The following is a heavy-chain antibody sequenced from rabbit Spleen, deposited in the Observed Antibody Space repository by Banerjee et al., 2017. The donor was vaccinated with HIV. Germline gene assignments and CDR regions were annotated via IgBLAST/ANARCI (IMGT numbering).Heavy chain of an antibody. CDR2: IYTGDGNT. V-gene: IGHV1S40*01. CDR3: ARRIDTGGDRYLRL. J-gene: IGHJ2*01. CDR1: GFSFSSSYD. D-gene: IGHD2-1*01. Sequence: QSLEESGGDLVKPGASLTLTCTASGFSFSSSYDMCWVRQAPGKGLEWIGIIYTGDGNTYYANWAKGRFTISKTSSTTVTLQMTSLTAADTATYFCARRIDTGGDRYLRLWGPGTLVTVS.